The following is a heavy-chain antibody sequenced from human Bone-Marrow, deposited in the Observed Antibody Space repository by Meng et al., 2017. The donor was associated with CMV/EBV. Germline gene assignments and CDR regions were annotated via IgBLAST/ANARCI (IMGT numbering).Heavy chain of an antibody. Sequence: GESLKITCAASGLTFSYYNMHWVRQAPGKGLEWVAVISYDGSNKYYADSVKGRFTISRDNSKNTLYLQMNSLRADDTAVYDCAKKIYWGQGTLVTVSS. CDR2: ISYDGSNK. CDR3: AKKIY. V-gene: IGHV3-30*18. CDR1: GLTFSYYN. J-gene: IGHJ4*02.